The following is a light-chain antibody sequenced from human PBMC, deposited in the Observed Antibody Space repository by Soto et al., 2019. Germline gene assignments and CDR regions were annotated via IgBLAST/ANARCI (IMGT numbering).Light chain of an antibody. CDR3: HQYNSYPFT. V-gene: IGKV1-5*03. Sequence: DIQMTQSPSTLSASVGDRVTITCRASQSVSTWLAWYQQKPGKAPKLLIHKASTLENGLPSRFSGSGSGTDSTLTISSLQADYFATYCCHQYNSYPFTFGGGTKVEIK. CDR1: QSVSTW. J-gene: IGKJ4*01. CDR2: KAS.